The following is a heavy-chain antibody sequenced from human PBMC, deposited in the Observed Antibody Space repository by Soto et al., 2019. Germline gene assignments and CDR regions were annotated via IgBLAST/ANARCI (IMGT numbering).Heavy chain of an antibody. CDR1: GLTFADAW. CDR3: TEASSCTRGGVIAT. V-gene: IGHV3-15*01. CDR2: ISRKDDGGTA. Sequence: EVQLVESGGGLVNPGGSLRLSCAASGLTFADAWMTWVRQAPGKGPERVGRISRKDDGGTAAYAVPVKGRFIRARDDGKNMVDLQQTSLRSEGTLFLYGTEASSCTRGGVIATWGQGTAVTVSS. D-gene: IGHD3-16*02. J-gene: IGHJ3*01.